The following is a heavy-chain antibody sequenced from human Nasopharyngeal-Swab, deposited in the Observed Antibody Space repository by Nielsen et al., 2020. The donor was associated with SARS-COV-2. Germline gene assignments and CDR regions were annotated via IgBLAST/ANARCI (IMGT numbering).Heavy chain of an antibody. CDR2: ISFDGSDK. Sequence: GESLKISCAASRFTFSSWPMHWVRQAPGKGLEWVTVISFDGSDKQYADSVKGRFTISRDNSKNTLYLQMNSLRAEDTGVCYCASLRADTPDFAYWGQGTLVTVSS. V-gene: IGHV3-30*03. J-gene: IGHJ4*02. D-gene: IGHD2-15*01. CDR1: RFTFSSWP. CDR3: ASLRADTPDFAY.